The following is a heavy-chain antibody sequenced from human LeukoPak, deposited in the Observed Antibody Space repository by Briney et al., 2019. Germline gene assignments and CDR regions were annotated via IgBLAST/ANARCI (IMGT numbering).Heavy chain of an antibody. CDR1: GFTFSSYA. CDR2: ISYDGSNK. CDR3: AREIWFGESNAFDY. J-gene: IGHJ4*02. Sequence: GGSLRLSCAASGFTFSSYAMHWARQAPGKGLEWVAVISYDGSNKYYADSVKGRFTISRDNSKNTLYLQMNSLRAEDTAVYYCAREIWFGESNAFDYWGQGTLVTVSS. D-gene: IGHD3-10*01. V-gene: IGHV3-30-3*01.